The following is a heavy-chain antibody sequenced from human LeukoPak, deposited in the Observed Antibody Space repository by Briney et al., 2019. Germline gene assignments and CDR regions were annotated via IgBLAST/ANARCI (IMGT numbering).Heavy chain of an antibody. CDR1: GFTFSSYS. Sequence: GGSLRLSCAAPGFTFSSYSMNWVRQAPGKGLEWVSSISISSSYIYYADSVKGRFTISRDNAKNSLYLQMNSLRAEDTAVYYCARSLGQWLLDYWGQGTLVTVSS. CDR3: ARSLGQWLLDY. CDR2: ISISSSYI. D-gene: IGHD5-12*01. J-gene: IGHJ4*02. V-gene: IGHV3-21*01.